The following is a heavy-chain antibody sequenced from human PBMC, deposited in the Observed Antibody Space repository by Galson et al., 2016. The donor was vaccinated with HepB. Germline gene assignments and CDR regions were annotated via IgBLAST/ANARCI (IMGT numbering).Heavy chain of an antibody. V-gene: IGHV4-34*01. Sequence: SETLSLTCAVYGGSFSGYYWTWIRQPPGKGLEWIGEINPSGSTNYNSSLKSRVTMSVDTSKNQFSLRLSSVTAADTAVYYCARGRLGGLGQGWIYYGSGTYNLYFDYWGQGTLVTVSS. CDR1: GGSFSGYY. CDR3: ARGRLGGLGQGWIYYGSGTYNLYFDY. J-gene: IGHJ4*02. D-gene: IGHD3-10*01. CDR2: INPSGST.